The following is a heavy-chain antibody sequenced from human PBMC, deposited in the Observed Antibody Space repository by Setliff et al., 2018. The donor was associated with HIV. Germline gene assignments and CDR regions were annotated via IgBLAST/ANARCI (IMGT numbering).Heavy chain of an antibody. V-gene: IGHV3-7*01. Sequence: GGSLRLSCAASGFAFSSHQMNWVRQAPGKGLEWVAKIRQDGSDKYYVDSVKGRFTMSRDNAKNSLYLQMNSLRAEDTAMYYCASDWRHGYDLNFDYWGQGTLVTVSS. D-gene: IGHD5-12*01. J-gene: IGHJ4*02. CDR2: IRQDGSDK. CDR1: GFAFSSHQ. CDR3: ASDWRHGYDLNFDY.